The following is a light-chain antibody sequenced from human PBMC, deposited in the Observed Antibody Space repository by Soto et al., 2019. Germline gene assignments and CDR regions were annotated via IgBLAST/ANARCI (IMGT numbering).Light chain of an antibody. CDR1: SNDVGGYNY. Sequence: QSALTQPASVSGSHGQSIAISCTGTSNDVGGYNYVSWYQQEPGKAPKLLIYDVTTRPSGVSSRFSGSKSGNTASLTISGLQTEDEADYYCTSYTSISTVVFGGGTKLTVL. CDR3: TSYTSISTVV. V-gene: IGLV2-14*01. J-gene: IGLJ3*02. CDR2: DVT.